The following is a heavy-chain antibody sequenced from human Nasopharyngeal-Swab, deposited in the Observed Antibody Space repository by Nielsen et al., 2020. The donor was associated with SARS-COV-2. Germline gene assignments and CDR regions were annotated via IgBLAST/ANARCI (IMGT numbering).Heavy chain of an antibody. Sequence: WIRQPPGKGLEWIGYIYYSGSTYYNPSLKSRVTISVDTSKNQFSLKLSSVTAADTAVYYCARGRVQLWFDPILFDAFDIWGQRTMVTVSS. D-gene: IGHD5-18*01. CDR2: IYYSGST. V-gene: IGHV4-31*02. CDR3: ARGRVQLWFDPILFDAFDI. J-gene: IGHJ3*02.